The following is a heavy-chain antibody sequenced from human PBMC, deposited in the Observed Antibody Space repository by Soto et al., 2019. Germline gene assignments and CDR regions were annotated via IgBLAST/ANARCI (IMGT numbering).Heavy chain of an antibody. D-gene: IGHD4-17*01. CDR3: ATALGGDYGKSDAFDI. V-gene: IGHV1-18*01. CDR1: GYTFTSYG. Sequence: ASVKVSCKASGYTFTSYGISWVRQAPGQGLEWMGWISAYNGNTNYAQKLQGRVTITTDKSTSTAYMELSSLRSDDTAVYYCATALGGDYGKSDAFDIWGQGTMVTVSS. CDR2: ISAYNGNT. J-gene: IGHJ3*02.